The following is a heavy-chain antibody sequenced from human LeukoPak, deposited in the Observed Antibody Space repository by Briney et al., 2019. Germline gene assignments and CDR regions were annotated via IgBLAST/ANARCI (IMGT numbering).Heavy chain of an antibody. J-gene: IGHJ4*02. CDR1: GGSISSRTYY. D-gene: IGHD6-13*01. Sequence: SETLSLTCTVSGGSISSRTYYWSWIRQHPGKGLEWIGYIYYSGSTYYNPSLKSRVTISVDTSKNQFSLKLSSVTAADTAVYYCARDQNPRGIDYWGQGTPVTVSS. CDR2: IYYSGST. V-gene: IGHV4-31*03. CDR3: ARDQNPRGIDY.